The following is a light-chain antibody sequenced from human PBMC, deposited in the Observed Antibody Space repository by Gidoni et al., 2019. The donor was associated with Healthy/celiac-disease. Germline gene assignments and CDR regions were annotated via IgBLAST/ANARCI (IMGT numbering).Light chain of an antibody. J-gene: IGKJ1*01. CDR1: QSISSW. CDR2: KAS. V-gene: IGKV1-5*03. CDR3: QQYNSYRT. Sequence: DIQMTHSPSTLSASVGYRVTITCRDSQSISSWLAWYQHKPGKAPKLLIYKASSLESGVPSRFSGSGSGTEFTITISSLQPDDFATYYCQQYNSYRTFGQGTKVEIK.